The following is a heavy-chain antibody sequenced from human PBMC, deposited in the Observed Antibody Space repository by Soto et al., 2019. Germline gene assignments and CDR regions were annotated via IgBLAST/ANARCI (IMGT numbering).Heavy chain of an antibody. CDR2: VYYSGTT. D-gene: IGHD3-10*01. CDR1: GASISSSSSF. CDR3: ARHLYGSGSYYRRTFDS. Sequence: QVQLQESGPGLVKPSETLSLTCTVSGASISSSSSFWDWIRQPPGKGPEWIGSVYYSGTTYYNPSLESRVTISVDTSKDQFTLKVTSVTAADTAVYYCARHLYGSGSYYRRTFDSWGQGTLVTVSS. J-gene: IGHJ4*02. V-gene: IGHV4-39*01.